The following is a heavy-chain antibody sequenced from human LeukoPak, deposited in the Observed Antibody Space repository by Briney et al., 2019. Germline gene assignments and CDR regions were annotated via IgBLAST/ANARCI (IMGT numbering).Heavy chain of an antibody. CDR2: ISYDGSNK. CDR1: GFTFSSYG. CDR3: ASGAPYYYDSSGVTDAFDI. J-gene: IGHJ3*02. D-gene: IGHD3-22*01. V-gene: IGHV3-30*03. Sequence: GGSLRLSCAASGFTFSSYGMHWVRQAPGKGLEWVAVISYDGSNKYYADSVKGRFTISRDNSKNTLYLQMNSLRAEDTAVYYCASGAPYYYDSSGVTDAFDIWGQGTMVTVSS.